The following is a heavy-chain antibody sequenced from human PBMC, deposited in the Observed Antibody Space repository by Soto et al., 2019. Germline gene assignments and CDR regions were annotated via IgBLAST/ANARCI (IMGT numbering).Heavy chain of an antibody. V-gene: IGHV4-39*01. CDR3: ARQLPVGATSWFYP. CDR1: GGSINSDDSF. CDR2: LYYGGST. Sequence: PSETLSLTCRVSGGSINSDDSFWGWVRQSPGKGLEWIGSLYYGGSTFYNPSLKTRVTISLDTSKNQFSLRLTSVTAADTAIYYRARQLPVGATSWFYPWGQGTLVTVSS. D-gene: IGHD1-26*01. J-gene: IGHJ5*02.